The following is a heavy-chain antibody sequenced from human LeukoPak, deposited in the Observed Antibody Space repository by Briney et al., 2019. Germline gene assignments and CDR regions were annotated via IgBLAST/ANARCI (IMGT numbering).Heavy chain of an antibody. V-gene: IGHV6-1*01. CDR3: KKEADTGGHGPLTGSAP. CDR2: TYYRSKWYN. J-gene: IGHJ5*02. Sequence: SQTLSLTCAISGDSVSTNTAAWNWIRQSPSRGLEWLGRTYYRSKWYNDYAVSVKSRITINPDTSRNQFSLQLNSVTPEDTAVYYWKKEADTGGHGPLTGSAPGARGPLAPVS. CDR1: GDSVSTNTAA. D-gene: IGHD3-9*01.